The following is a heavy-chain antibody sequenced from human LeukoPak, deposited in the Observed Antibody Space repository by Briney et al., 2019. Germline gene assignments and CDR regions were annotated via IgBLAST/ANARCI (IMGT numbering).Heavy chain of an antibody. J-gene: IGHJ6*03. Sequence: PGGSLRLSCAASGFTFSSYCMHWVRQAPGKGLEWVAFIRYDGSNKYYADSVKGRFTISRDNSKNTLYLQMNSLRAEDTAVYYCAKDRPLRYFDYMDVWGKGTTVTVSS. D-gene: IGHD3-9*01. CDR1: GFTFSSYC. V-gene: IGHV3-30*02. CDR2: IRYDGSNK. CDR3: AKDRPLRYFDYMDV.